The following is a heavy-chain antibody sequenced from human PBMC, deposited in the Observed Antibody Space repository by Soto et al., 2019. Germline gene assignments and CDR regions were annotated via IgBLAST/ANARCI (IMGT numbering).Heavy chain of an antibody. CDR2: ISGSGGST. CDR1: GFTFSSYA. J-gene: IGHJ6*03. CDR3: ANSISTYYDFWSGYSTPPYYMDV. V-gene: IGHV3-23*01. Sequence: GGSLRLSCAASGFTFSSYAMSWVRQAPGKGLEWVSAISGSGGSTYYADSVKGRFTISRDNSKNTLYLQMNSLRAEDTAVYYCANSISTYYDFWSGYSTPPYYMDVWGKGTTVTVSS. D-gene: IGHD3-3*01.